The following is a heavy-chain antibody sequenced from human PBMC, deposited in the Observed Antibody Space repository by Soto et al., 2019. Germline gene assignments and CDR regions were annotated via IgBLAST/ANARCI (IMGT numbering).Heavy chain of an antibody. J-gene: IGHJ4*02. Sequence: EVQLVESGGGWVQPGRSLRLSCAASGFTFDVYAMHWVRQAPGKGLEWVSGINYNSGSVGYADSVKGRFTISRDNAKNSLHLQMNSLGAEETAVYYCAKDISLRGWVYLVVEYWGQGTLVTVSP. CDR2: INYNSGSV. CDR3: AKDISLRGWVYLVVEY. D-gene: IGHD6-13*01. CDR1: GFTFDVYA. V-gene: IGHV3-9*01.